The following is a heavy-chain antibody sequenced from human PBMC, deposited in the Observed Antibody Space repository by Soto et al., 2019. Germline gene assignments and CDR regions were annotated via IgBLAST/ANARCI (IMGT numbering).Heavy chain of an antibody. Sequence: ASVKVSCKASGGTFSSYAISWVRQAPGQGLEWMGGIIPIFGTANYAQKFQGRVTITADESTSTAYMELSSLRSEDTAVYYCAREGRDGYIHRYFQHWGQGTLVTVSS. CDR3: AREGRDGYIHRYFQH. D-gene: IGHD5-12*01. V-gene: IGHV1-69*13. J-gene: IGHJ1*01. CDR2: IIPIFGTA. CDR1: GGTFSSYA.